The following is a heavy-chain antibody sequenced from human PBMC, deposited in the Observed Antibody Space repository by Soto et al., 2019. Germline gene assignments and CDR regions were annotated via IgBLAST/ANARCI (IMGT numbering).Heavy chain of an antibody. CDR3: ARESRGKIGSGWYEIYYYYGMDV. J-gene: IGHJ6*02. D-gene: IGHD6-19*01. CDR1: GFTFSSYA. Sequence: QVQLVESGGGVVQPGRSLRLSCAASGFTFSSYAMHWVRQAPGKGLEWVAVISYDGSNKYYADSVKGRFTISRDNSKNRLDVQLNSLRAEDTDVYYCARESRGKIGSGWYEIYYYYGMDVWGQGTKVTVFS. CDR2: ISYDGSNK. V-gene: IGHV3-30-3*01.